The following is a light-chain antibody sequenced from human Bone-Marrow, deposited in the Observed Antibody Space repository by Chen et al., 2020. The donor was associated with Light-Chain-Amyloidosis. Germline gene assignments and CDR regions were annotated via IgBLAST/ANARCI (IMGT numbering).Light chain of an antibody. V-gene: IGLV3-25*03. Sequence: VSVSPGQTSRITCSGDDLPTKYAYWYQQKPGQAPVLVIHRDTERPSGISERFSGSSSGTTATLTISGVQAEDEADYHCQSADSSGTYEVIFGGGTKLTVL. CDR2: RDT. CDR1: DLPTKY. CDR3: QSADSSGTYEVI. J-gene: IGLJ2*01.